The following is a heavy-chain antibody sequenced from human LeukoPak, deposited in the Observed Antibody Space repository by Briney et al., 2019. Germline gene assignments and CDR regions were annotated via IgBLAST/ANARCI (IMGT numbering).Heavy chain of an antibody. J-gene: IGHJ4*02. V-gene: IGHV3-30*04. CDR1: GSTFSSYA. Sequence: GRSLRLSCAASGSTFSSYAMHWVRQAPGKGLEWVAVISYDGSNKYYADSVKGRFTISRDNSKNTLYLQMNSLRAEDTAVYYCARDPPRTGYYMDYWGQGTLVTVSS. D-gene: IGHD3/OR15-3a*01. CDR3: ARDPPRTGYYMDY. CDR2: ISYDGSNK.